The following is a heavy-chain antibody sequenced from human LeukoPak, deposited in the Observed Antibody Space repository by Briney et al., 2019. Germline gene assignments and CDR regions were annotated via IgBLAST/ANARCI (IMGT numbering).Heavy chain of an antibody. CDR1: GFTFSDHA. CDR2: ISYHARDQ. J-gene: IGHJ4*02. D-gene: IGHD2-8*01. CDR3: AAQPCINGICYLDY. V-gene: IGHV3-30*04. Sequence: GGSLRLSCTASGFTFSDHAMHWVRQAPGKGLEWVTVISYHARDQFYADSVKGRFTVSRDNSRNTLYLQMNSLRAEDSAVYYCAAQPCINGICYLDYWGQGTLVAVSS.